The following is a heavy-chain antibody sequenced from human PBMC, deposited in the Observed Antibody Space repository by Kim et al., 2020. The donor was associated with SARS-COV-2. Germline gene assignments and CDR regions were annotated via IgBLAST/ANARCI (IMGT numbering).Heavy chain of an antibody. V-gene: IGHV4-34*01. CDR2: INHSGST. CDR3: ARVRGVTVLLGYYYYGMDV. J-gene: IGHJ6*02. CDR1: GGSFSGYY. Sequence: SETLSLTCAVYGGSFSGYYWSWIRQPPGKGLEWIGEINHSGSTNYNPSLKSRVTISVYTSKNQFSLKLSSVTAADTAVYYCARVRGVTVLLGYYYYGMDVWGQGTTVTVSS. D-gene: IGHD3-10*01.